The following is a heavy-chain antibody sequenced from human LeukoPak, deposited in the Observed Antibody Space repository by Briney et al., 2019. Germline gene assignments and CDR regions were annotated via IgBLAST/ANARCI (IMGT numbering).Heavy chain of an antibody. Sequence: PSETLSLTCSVSGVSISTYYWSWIRQPPGKGLEWIGYIHYTGSTNYNPSLKSRVTISVDTSKRQLSLMLRSVTAADTAVYYCARDIYGSGHGWFDVWGQGTLVTVSS. CDR3: ARDIYGSGHGWFDV. D-gene: IGHD3-10*01. CDR2: IHYTGST. CDR1: GVSISTYY. J-gene: IGHJ5*02. V-gene: IGHV4-59*01.